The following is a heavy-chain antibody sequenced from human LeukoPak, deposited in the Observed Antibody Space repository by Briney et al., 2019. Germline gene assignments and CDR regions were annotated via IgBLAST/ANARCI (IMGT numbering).Heavy chain of an antibody. CDR1: GGSISSSSYY. V-gene: IGHV4-39*07. J-gene: IGHJ6*03. CDR3: ARDGGYSYGWYYYMDV. Sequence: SETLSLTCTVSGGSISSSSYYWGWIRQPPGKGLEWIGRIYYSGSTYYNPSLKSRVTISVDTSKNQFSLKLSSVTAADTAVYYCARDGGYSYGWYYYMDVWGKGTTVTVSS. D-gene: IGHD5-18*01. CDR2: IYYSGST.